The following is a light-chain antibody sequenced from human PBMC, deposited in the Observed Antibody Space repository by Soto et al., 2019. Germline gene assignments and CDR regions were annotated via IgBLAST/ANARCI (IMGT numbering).Light chain of an antibody. CDR1: QTVNTY. CDR2: DAS. J-gene: IGKJ5*01. V-gene: IGKV3-11*01. CDR3: KQRGTSIT. Sequence: IVLTQSPATLSLWPGETAVLSCRASQTVNTYLSWYQQRPGQAPRLLIYDASKRVPGIPARFSGSGSGTDFTLTISSLEPEDFAVYYWKQRGTSITFGQGTRLDIE.